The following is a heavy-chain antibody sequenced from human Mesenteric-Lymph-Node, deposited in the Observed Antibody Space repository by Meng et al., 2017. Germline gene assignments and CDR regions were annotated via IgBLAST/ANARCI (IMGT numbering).Heavy chain of an antibody. CDR1: GFTFSNFW. V-gene: IGHV3-74*01. Sequence: GESLKISCAASGFTFSNFWMFWVRQAPGKGLVWVARINSAGSFTGYADSVKGRFTISRDNAKNTLYLQMNSLRADDTAVYYCAKVGDYYGSGSYYRGAFDIWGQGTMVTVSS. CDR2: INSAGSFT. J-gene: IGHJ3*02. CDR3: AKVGDYYGSGSYYRGAFDI. D-gene: IGHD3-10*01.